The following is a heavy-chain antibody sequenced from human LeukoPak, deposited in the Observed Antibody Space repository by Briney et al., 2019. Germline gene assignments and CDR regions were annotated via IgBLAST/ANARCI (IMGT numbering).Heavy chain of an antibody. CDR1: GGSISSYY. Sequence: PSETLSLTCTVSGGSISSYYWSWIRQPPGKGLEWIGYIYSSGSTNYNPTLKSRVTISVDTSKNQFSLKLSSVTAADTAVYYCAREPLRDYGDYESSFAFDIWGQGTMVTVSS. CDR3: AREPLRDYGDYESSFAFDI. V-gene: IGHV4-4*08. CDR2: IYSSGST. D-gene: IGHD4-17*01. J-gene: IGHJ3*02.